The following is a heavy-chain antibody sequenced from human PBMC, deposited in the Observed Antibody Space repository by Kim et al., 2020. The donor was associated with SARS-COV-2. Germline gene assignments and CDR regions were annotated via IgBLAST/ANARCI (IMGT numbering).Heavy chain of an antibody. CDR3: AMGIQLWSQYYFDY. V-gene: IGHV5-10-1*01. J-gene: IGHJ4*02. CDR2: IDPGDSFT. Sequence: GESLKISCEGSGYTFASHWISWVRYMPGKGLEWIGRIDPGDSFTNYSPSLRGHVTISTDNSISTAYLQWSSLKASDTAIYFCAMGIQLWSQYYFDYWGQGTLVTVSS. D-gene: IGHD5-18*01. CDR1: GYTFASHW.